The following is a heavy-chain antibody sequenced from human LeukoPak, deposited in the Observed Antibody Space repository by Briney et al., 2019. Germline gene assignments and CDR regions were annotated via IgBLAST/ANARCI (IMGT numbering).Heavy chain of an antibody. J-gene: IGHJ4*02. CDR2: IIPIFGTA. V-gene: IGHV1-69*05. CDR3: AAHSSGHYYLGY. Sequence: GASVKVSCKASGGTFSSYAISWVRQAPGQGLEWMGGIIPIFGTANYAQKFQGRVTITTDESTSTAYMELSSLRSEDTAVYYCAAHSSGHYYLGYWGQGTLVTVSS. CDR1: GGTFSSYA. D-gene: IGHD3-22*01.